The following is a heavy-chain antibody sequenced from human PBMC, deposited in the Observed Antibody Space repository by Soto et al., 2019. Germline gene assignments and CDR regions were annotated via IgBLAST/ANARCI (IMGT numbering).Heavy chain of an antibody. CDR1: GGSTSSGDYY. D-gene: IGHD5-18*01. V-gene: IGHV4-30-4*01. Sequence: PSETLSLTCTVSGGSTSSGDYYWSWIRQPPGKGLEWIGYIYYSGSTYYNPSLKSRVTISVDTSKNQFSLKLSSVTAADTAMYYCAREGLYSYGPMDVWGQGTTVTVSS. J-gene: IGHJ6*02. CDR2: IYYSGST. CDR3: AREGLYSYGPMDV.